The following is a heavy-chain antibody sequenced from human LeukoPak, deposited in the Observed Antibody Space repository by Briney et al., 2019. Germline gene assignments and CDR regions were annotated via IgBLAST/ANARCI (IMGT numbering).Heavy chain of an antibody. J-gene: IGHJ4*02. CDR2: INSDGSST. V-gene: IGHV3-74*01. CDR3: AREGTVIPFDF. Sequence: PGGSLRLSCAASGFTFSSYWVHWVRQAPGKGLVWVSRINSDGSSTNYADSVKGRFTISRDNAKNTLYLQMGSLRAEDMAVYYCAREGTVIPFDFWGQGTLVTVSS. CDR1: GFTFSSYW. D-gene: IGHD3-16*02.